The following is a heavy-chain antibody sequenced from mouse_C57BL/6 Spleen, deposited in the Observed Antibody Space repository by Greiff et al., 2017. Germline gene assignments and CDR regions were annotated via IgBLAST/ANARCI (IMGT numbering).Heavy chain of an antibody. J-gene: IGHJ1*03. CDR3: TGWDYDFHWYFDV. D-gene: IGHD2-4*01. CDR1: GFTFSDYY. CDR2: INYDGSST. V-gene: IGHV5-16*01. Sequence: EVELVESEGGLVQPGSSMKLSCTASGFTFSDYYMAWVRQVPEKGLEWVANINYDGSSTYYLDSLKSRFIISRDNAKNILYLQMSSLKSEDTATYYCTGWDYDFHWYFDVWSTGTTVTVSS.